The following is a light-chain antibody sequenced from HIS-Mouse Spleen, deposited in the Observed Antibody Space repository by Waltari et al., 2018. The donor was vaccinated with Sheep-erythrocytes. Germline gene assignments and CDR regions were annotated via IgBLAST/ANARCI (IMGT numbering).Light chain of an antibody. CDR3: QQRSNWYT. Sequence: EIVLTQSPATLSLSPGERATLSCRASQSVSSYLAWSQQKPGQSPRLLIYYASNRATGIPARFSGSGSGTDFTLTISSLEPEDFAVYYCQQRSNWYTFGQGTKLEIK. CDR1: QSVSSY. V-gene: IGKV3-11*01. CDR2: YAS. J-gene: IGKJ2*01.